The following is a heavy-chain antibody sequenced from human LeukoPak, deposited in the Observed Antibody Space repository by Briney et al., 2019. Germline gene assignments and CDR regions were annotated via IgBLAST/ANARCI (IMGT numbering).Heavy chain of an antibody. CDR1: GGSISDYY. CDR2: VYSNGAT. CDR3: ARTQSSNLHYYYGMDV. Sequence: PPETLSLTCTVSGGSISDYYWSCIRQSAGKGLEWIGRVYSNGATNYNPSLKSRLTMSLDTSKNEFSLKLSSVTAADTAVYYCARTQSSNLHYYYGMDVWGQGTTVTVSS. V-gene: IGHV4-4*07. J-gene: IGHJ6*02.